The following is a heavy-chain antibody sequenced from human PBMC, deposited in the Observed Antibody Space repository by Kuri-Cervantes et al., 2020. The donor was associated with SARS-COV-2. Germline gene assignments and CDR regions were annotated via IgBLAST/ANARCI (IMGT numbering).Heavy chain of an antibody. Sequence: GESLKISCAASGFTFSDYYMSWIRQAPGKGLEWVSYISSSSSYTNYADSVKGRFIISRDNAKNSLYLQMNSLRAEDTAVYYCARERDFDYWGQGTLVTVSS. V-gene: IGHV3-11*05. J-gene: IGHJ4*02. CDR2: ISSSSSYT. CDR1: GFTFSDYY. CDR3: ARERDFDY.